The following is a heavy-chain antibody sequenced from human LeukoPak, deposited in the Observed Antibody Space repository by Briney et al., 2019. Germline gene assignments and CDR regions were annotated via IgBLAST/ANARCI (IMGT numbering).Heavy chain of an antibody. J-gene: IGHJ6*03. CDR2: IYYSGST. Sequence: SETLSLTCTVSGGSISSYYWSWIRQPPGKGLEWIGYIYYSGSTNYNPSLKSRVTISVDTSENQFSLKLSSVTAADTAVYYCARGVVVAATLYYYYYMDVWGKGTTVTVSS. D-gene: IGHD2-15*01. CDR1: GGSISSYY. V-gene: IGHV4-59*01. CDR3: ARGVVVAATLYYYYYMDV.